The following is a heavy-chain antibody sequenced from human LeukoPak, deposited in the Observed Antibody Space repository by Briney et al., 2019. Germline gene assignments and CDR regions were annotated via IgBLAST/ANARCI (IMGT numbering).Heavy chain of an antibody. CDR2: IPSSGPIT. V-gene: IGHV3-23*01. CDR3: ANRVAQHDS. Sequence: PGGSLRLSCAASGFTFSSYAMSWVRQAPGKGLEWVSGIPSSGPITYYADSVKGRFTISRDNSKNTLYLQMNSLTAEDTGIYYCANRVAQHDSWGQGTLVTASS. D-gene: IGHD3-3*01. CDR1: GFTFSSYA. J-gene: IGHJ5*02.